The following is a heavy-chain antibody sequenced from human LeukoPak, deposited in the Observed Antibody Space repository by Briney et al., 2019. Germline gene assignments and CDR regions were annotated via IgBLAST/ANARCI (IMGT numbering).Heavy chain of an antibody. CDR1: GFTVSSNY. CDR2: IYSGGST. J-gene: IGHJ4*02. CDR3: ASGPPKDYDSSGYW. V-gene: IGHV3-53*01. D-gene: IGHD3-22*01. Sequence: GGSLRLSCAASGFTVSSNYMSWVRQAPGKGLEWVSVIYSGGSTFYADSVKGRFTISRDNSKNTLYLQMNSLRAEDTAVYYCASGPPKDYDSSGYWWGQGTLVTVSS.